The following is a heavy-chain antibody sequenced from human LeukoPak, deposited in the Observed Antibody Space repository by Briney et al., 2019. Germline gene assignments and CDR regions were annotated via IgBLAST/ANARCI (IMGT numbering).Heavy chain of an antibody. Sequence: GGSLRLSCAASGFTFSGYAMSWVRQAPGKGLEWVSTISDSGGSTYYADSVKGRFTISRDNSKDTLYLQVNSLRAEDTAVYYCAKDGGSSSNYYYFYMDVWGKGTTVTVSS. J-gene: IGHJ6*03. D-gene: IGHD6-6*01. V-gene: IGHV3-23*01. CDR3: AKDGGSSSNYYYFYMDV. CDR1: GFTFSGYA. CDR2: ISDSGGST.